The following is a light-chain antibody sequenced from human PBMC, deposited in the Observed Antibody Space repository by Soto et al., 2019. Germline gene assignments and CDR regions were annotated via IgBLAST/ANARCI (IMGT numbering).Light chain of an antibody. CDR1: SSDVGGYNY. V-gene: IGLV2-8*01. J-gene: IGLJ3*02. CDR3: ISYAGSNNLV. Sequence: QSVLTQPPSASGSPGQSVTISCTGTSSDVGGYNYVSWYQQLPGKAPKLMIYGVSERPSGVPDRFSGSKSGNTASLTVSGLQAEDEADYYCISYAGSNNLVFGGGTKLTVL. CDR2: GVS.